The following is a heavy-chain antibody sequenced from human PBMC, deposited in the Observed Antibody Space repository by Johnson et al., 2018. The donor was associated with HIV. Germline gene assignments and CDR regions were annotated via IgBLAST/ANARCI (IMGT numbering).Heavy chain of an antibody. CDR2: IRYDGSNK. V-gene: IGHV3-30*02. D-gene: IGHD3-16*01. CDR1: GFTFSSYV. J-gene: IGHJ3*02. Sequence: QVQLVESGGGVVQPGESLRLSCAASGFTFSSYVMHWVRQAPGKGLEWVAFIRYDGSNKYHADSVKGRFTISRDNSKNTLYLQMNSLRAEDTAVYYCARDLRWGSSLTHDAFDIWGQGTMVTVSS. CDR3: ARDLRWGSSLTHDAFDI.